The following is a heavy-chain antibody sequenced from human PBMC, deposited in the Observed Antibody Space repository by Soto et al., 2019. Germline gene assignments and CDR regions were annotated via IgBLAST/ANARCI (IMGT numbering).Heavy chain of an antibody. V-gene: IGHV3-48*02. Sequence: GGSLRLSCAASGFTFSSYSMNWVRQAPGKGLEWVSYISSSSSTIYYADSVKGRFTISRDNAKNSLYLQMNSLRDEDTAVYYCASERVHDYGGNRKTFDNWGQGTMVTVSS. CDR2: ISSSSSTI. D-gene: IGHD4-17*01. CDR1: GFTFSSYS. CDR3: ASERVHDYGGNRKTFDN. J-gene: IGHJ3*02.